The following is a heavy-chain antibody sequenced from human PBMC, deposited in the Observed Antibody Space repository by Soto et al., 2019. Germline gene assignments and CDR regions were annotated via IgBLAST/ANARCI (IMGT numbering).Heavy chain of an antibody. J-gene: IGHJ5*02. CDR1: GGSISSYY. Sequence: QVQLQESGPGLVKPSETLSLTCTVSGGSISSYYWSWIRQPPGKGLEWIGYIYYSGSTNYNPSLKGRVTISVDTSKNQFSLKLSSVTAADTAVYYCARGPRATVTNNWFDPWGQGTLVTVSS. CDR2: IYYSGST. D-gene: IGHD4-17*01. V-gene: IGHV4-59*01. CDR3: ARGPRATVTNNWFDP.